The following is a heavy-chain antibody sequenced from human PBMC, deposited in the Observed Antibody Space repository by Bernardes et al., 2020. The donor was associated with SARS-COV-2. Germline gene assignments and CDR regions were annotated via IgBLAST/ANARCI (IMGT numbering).Heavy chain of an antibody. CDR2: ISSSSSYI. D-gene: IGHD3-16*01. J-gene: IGHJ4*02. CDR1: GFTFSSYS. CDR3: ARDKGDLMGAAWNY. Sequence: GGSLRLSCAASGFTFSSYSMNWVRQAPGKGLEWVSSISSSSSYIYYADSVKGRFTISRDNAKNSLYLQMNSLRAEDTAVYYCARDKGDLMGAAWNYWGQGTLVTVSS. V-gene: IGHV3-21*01.